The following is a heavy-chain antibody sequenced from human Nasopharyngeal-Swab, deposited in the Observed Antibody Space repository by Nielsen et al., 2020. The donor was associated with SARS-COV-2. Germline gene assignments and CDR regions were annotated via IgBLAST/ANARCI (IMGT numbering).Heavy chain of an antibody. CDR1: GFTFSSYE. CDR3: IRERQWFGDSS. Sequence: GESLKISCAASGFTFSSYEMNWVRQAPGKGLVWVSRISGDGSDISYADSVKGRFTISRDNAKNTVYLQMNSLRAEDTAVYYCIRERQWFGDSSWGQGTLVTVSS. V-gene: IGHV3-74*01. CDR2: ISGDGSDI. J-gene: IGHJ5*02. D-gene: IGHD3-10*01.